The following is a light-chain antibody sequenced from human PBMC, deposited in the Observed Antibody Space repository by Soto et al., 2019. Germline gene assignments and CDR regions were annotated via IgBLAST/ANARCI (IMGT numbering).Light chain of an antibody. CDR3: KQYGRSPGYT. CDR1: QSVNNRY. Sequence: EIGLTQSPGTLSLSPGERATLSCRASQSVNNRYLAWYQHKPGQDHRLLIYGESSRTTGIPDRFSCSGSGSDFTLTISRLEPEDFAVYYCKQYGRSPGYTFGQGTKLEIK. CDR2: GES. J-gene: IGKJ2*01. V-gene: IGKV3-20*01.